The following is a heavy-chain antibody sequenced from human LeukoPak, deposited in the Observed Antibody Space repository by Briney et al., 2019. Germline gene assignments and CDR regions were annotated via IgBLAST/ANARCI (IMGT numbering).Heavy chain of an antibody. J-gene: IGHJ5*02. V-gene: IGHV4-34*01. CDR3: ARGRRLTFGGVIVPRSNWFDP. D-gene: IGHD3-16*02. CDR1: GGSFSGYY. Sequence: PSETLSLTCAVYGGSFSGYYWSWIRQPPGKGLEWIGGINHSGSTNYNPSLKSRVTISVDTSKNQFSLKLSSVTAADTAVYYCARGRRLTFGGVIVPRSNWFDPWGQGTLVTVSS. CDR2: INHSGST.